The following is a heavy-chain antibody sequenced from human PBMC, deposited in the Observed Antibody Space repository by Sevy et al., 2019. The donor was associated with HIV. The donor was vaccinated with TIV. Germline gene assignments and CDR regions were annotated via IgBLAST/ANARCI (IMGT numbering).Heavy chain of an antibody. J-gene: IGHJ4*02. CDR2: ISWNSGSI. CDR3: AKDLPDYDILTGYPGAFDY. CDR1: GFTFDDYA. Sequence: GGSLRLSCAASGFTFDDYAMHWVRQAPGKGLEWVSGISWNSGSIGYAGSVKGRFTISRDNAKDSLYLKMNSLRAEDTALYYCAKDLPDYDILTGYPGAFDYWGQGTLVTVSS. V-gene: IGHV3-9*01. D-gene: IGHD3-9*01.